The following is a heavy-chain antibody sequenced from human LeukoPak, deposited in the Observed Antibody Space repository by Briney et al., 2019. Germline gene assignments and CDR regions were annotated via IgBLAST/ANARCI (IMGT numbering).Heavy chain of an antibody. CDR3: ARGVTARGFYYYMDI. CDR1: GYTFTGYY. J-gene: IGHJ6*03. CDR2: ISAYNGNT. D-gene: IGHD2-21*02. V-gene: IGHV1-18*04. Sequence: ASVKVSCKASGYTFTGYYMHWVRQAPGQGLEWMGWISAYNGNTHYAQKLQGRVTMTTDTSTSTVYMELRSLRSDDTAVYSCARGVTARGFYYYMDIWGNGTTVTISS.